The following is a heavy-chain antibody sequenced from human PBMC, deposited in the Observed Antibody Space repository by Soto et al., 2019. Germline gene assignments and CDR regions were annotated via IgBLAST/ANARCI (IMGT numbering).Heavy chain of an antibody. V-gene: IGHV4-39*01. J-gene: IGHJ6*02. CDR3: ARPNDYGDYYYGMDV. CDR1: GGSISSSSYY. D-gene: IGHD4-17*01. Sequence: SETLSLTCTVSGGSISSSSYYWGWIRQPPGKGLEWTGSIYYSGSTYYNPSLKSRVTISVDTSKNQFSLKLSSVTAADTAVYYCARPNDYGDYYYGMDVWGQGTTVTVSS. CDR2: IYYSGST.